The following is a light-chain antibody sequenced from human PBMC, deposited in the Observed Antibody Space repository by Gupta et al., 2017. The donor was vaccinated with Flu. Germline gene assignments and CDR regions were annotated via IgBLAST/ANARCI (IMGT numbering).Light chain of an antibody. V-gene: IGKV1-5*03. CDR3: QQYDSYSWT. Sequence: DIQMTQSPLSLSASVGDRVTITCRASQSISYWLAWFQQKPGKGPKLLIYQASVLQSGVPSRFSGSGSGAXFTLTIXSLQPDDFATYYCQQYDSYSWTFGXGTKVEMK. CDR1: QSISYW. J-gene: IGKJ1*01. CDR2: QAS.